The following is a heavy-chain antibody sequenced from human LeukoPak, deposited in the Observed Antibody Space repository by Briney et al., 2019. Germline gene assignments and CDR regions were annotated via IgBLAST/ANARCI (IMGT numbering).Heavy chain of an antibody. V-gene: IGHV1-8*01. J-gene: IGHJ3*02. CDR1: GYTFTSYD. CDR3: AREPRDGYNEDAFDI. D-gene: IGHD5-12*01. CDR2: MNPNSGNT. Sequence: GASVKVSCKASGYTFTSYDINWVRQATGQGLEWMGWMNPNSGNTGYAQKFQGRVTITADKSTSTAYMELSSLRSEDTAVYYCAREPRDGYNEDAFDIWGQGTMVTVSS.